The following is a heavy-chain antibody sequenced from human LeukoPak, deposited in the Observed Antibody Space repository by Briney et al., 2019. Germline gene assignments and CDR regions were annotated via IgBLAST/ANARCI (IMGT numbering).Heavy chain of an antibody. CDR3: ARLSRYGGNYYYYYMDV. Sequence: SETLSLTCTVSGYSISSGYYWGWIRQPPGKGLEWIGSIYHSGSTYYNPSLKSRVTISVDTSKNQFSLKLSSVTAADTAVYYCARLSRYGGNYYYYYMDVWGKGTTVTISS. D-gene: IGHD4-23*01. CDR1: GYSISSGYY. V-gene: IGHV4-38-2*02. J-gene: IGHJ6*03. CDR2: IYHSGST.